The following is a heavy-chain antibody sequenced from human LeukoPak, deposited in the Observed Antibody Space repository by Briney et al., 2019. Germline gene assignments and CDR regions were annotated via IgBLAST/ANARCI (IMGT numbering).Heavy chain of an antibody. Sequence: PSETLSLTCTVSGGSISGYYWSWIRQSPGKGLEWIGYIYYTGITAYNPSLGSRLTISVDRSNNQFSLRLTPVTAADTAVYYCARLHSSRAEEFDPWGQGTLVTVSS. V-gene: IGHV4-59*01. CDR2: IYYTGIT. CDR1: GGSISGYY. CDR3: ARLHSSRAEEFDP. J-gene: IGHJ5*02.